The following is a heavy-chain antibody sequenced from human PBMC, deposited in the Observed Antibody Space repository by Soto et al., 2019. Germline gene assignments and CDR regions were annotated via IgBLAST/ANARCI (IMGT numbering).Heavy chain of an antibody. D-gene: IGHD3-10*01. V-gene: IGHV1-69*13. CDR3: ARGITSGSQNWFDP. CDR2: IIPIFGTA. CDR1: GGTFSSYA. J-gene: IGHJ5*02. Sequence: SVKVSCKASGGTFSSYAINWVRQAPGQGLEWMGGIIPIFGTANYAQKFQGRVTITADESTSTAYMELSSLRSEDTAVYYCARGITSGSQNWFDPWGQGTLVTVSS.